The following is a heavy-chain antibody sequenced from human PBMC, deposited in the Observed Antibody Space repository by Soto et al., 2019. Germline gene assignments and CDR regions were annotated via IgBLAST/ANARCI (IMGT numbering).Heavy chain of an antibody. V-gene: IGHV4-39*01. D-gene: IGHD2-15*01. Sequence: SETLSLTCTVSGGSIYRSGYYWGWIRQPPGRGLEWIGNIDYNGVTYSNPSLRSRVTISRDTSKNQFSLKLTSVTAADTALYYCGKVLVGATGHTDSDSWGPGTLVTVSS. J-gene: IGHJ4*02. CDR1: GGSIYRSGYY. CDR2: IDYNGVT. CDR3: GKVLVGATGHTDSDS.